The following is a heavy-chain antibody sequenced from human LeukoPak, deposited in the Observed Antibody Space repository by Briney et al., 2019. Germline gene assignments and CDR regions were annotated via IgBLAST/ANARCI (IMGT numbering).Heavy chain of an antibody. CDR2: ISYDGSNK. D-gene: IGHD3-22*01. J-gene: IGHJ4*02. Sequence: GGSLRLSCAASGFTFSSYGMRWVRQAPGKGLEWVAVISYDGSNKYYADSVKGRFTISRDNSKNTLYLQMNSLRAEDTAVYYCAKGGDSSGYYLDNWGQGTLVTASS. CDR3: AKGGDSSGYYLDN. CDR1: GFTFSSYG. V-gene: IGHV3-30*18.